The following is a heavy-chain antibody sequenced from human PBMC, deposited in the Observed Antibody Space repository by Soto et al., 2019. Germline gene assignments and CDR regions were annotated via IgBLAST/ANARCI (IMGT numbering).Heavy chain of an antibody. CDR2: ISAYDGKT. V-gene: IGHV1-18*01. CDR3: ARDRPYYYDSSGYYAPLDS. Sequence: QVQLVQSGAEVKKPGAAVKVSCKTSGYTFSDYGISWVRQAPGQGLEWMGWISAYDGKTNSAQKFQGRVSMTTATSTSTANMELRSLTSDDTAVYYCARDRPYYYDSSGYYAPLDSWGQGTLVTVSS. D-gene: IGHD3-22*01. J-gene: IGHJ4*02. CDR1: GYTFSDYG.